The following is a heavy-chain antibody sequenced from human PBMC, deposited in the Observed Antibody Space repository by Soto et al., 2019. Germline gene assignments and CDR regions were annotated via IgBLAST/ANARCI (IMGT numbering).Heavy chain of an antibody. CDR2: ILYDGSNK. J-gene: IGHJ6*03. V-gene: IGHV3-30*18. CDR3: TKDTFGGYDFYYYDYMDV. Sequence: QVQLVESGGGVVQPGRSLRLSCAASGFTFNTYGMHWVRQAPGKGLEWVALILYDGSNKYYADSVKGRFTISRDNSKNTLSLQMHSLRAEDTAVYYCTKDTFGGYDFYYYDYMDVWGKGTTVTVSS. D-gene: IGHD5-12*01. CDR1: GFTFNTYG.